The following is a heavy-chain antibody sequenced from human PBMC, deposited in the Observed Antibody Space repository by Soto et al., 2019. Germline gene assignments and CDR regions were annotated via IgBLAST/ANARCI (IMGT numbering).Heavy chain of an antibody. V-gene: IGHV3-21*01. CDR1: GFTFSSYS. Sequence: GGSLRLSCAASGFTFSSYSMNWVRQAPGKGLEWVSSISSSSSYIYYADSVKGRFTISRDNAKNSLYLQMNSLRAEDTAVYYCARDSLYSSSSYNWFDPWGQGTLVTSPQ. CDR2: ISSSSSYI. D-gene: IGHD6-6*01. J-gene: IGHJ5*02. CDR3: ARDSLYSSSSYNWFDP.